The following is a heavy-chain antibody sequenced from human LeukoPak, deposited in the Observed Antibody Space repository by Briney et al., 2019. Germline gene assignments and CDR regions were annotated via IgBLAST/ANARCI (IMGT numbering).Heavy chain of an antibody. CDR3: ARVWEWFGGPGWFDP. CDR1: GGSISSYY. J-gene: IGHJ5*02. Sequence: PSETLSLTCTVSGGSISSYYWSWIRQPPGKGLEWIGYIYYSGSTNYNPSLKSRVTISVDTSKNQFSLKLSSMTAADTAVYYCARVWEWFGGPGWFDPWGQGTLVTVSS. CDR2: IYYSGST. D-gene: IGHD3-10*01. V-gene: IGHV4-59*01.